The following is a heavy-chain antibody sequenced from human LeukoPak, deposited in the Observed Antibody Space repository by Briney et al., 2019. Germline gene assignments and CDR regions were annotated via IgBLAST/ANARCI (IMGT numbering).Heavy chain of an antibody. J-gene: IGHJ6*02. D-gene: IGHD4-23*01. V-gene: IGHV3-21*01. CDR1: GFTFSRYN. Sequence: GGSLRLSCAASGFTFSRYNVNWVRQAPGKGLEWVSSISSSSTNIYYADSVKGRFTISRDNAKNSLYLQMNSLRVEDTAVYYCARDPTTVVTRDYYGMDVWGQGTTVTVSS. CDR3: ARDPTTVVTRDYYGMDV. CDR2: ISSSSTNI.